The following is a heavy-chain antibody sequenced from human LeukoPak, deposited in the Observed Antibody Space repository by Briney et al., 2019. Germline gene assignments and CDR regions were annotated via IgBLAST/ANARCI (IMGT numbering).Heavy chain of an antibody. CDR1: GGSMSSSSYY. CDR3: ARPDFDSGWYSLGAFHI. V-gene: IGHV4-39*01. Sequence: KPSETLSLTCTVSGGSMSSSSYYWRWIRQPPGKGLEWIGSIYYSGSTYYNPSLKSRVTISVDTSKNQFSLKLSSVTAADTAVYYCARPDFDSGWYSLGAFHIWGQGTMVTVSS. D-gene: IGHD6-19*01. CDR2: IYYSGST. J-gene: IGHJ3*02.